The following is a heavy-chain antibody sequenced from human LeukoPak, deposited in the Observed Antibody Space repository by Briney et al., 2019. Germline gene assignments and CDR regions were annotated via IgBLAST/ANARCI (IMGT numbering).Heavy chain of an antibody. Sequence: GGSLRLSCAASGFTFDDYGMSWVRQAPGKGLEWVSGINWNGSGTDYVDSVKGRFTISRDNAKNSLYLQMNSLRPEDTALYYCSTGPRSLIYWGHGTLVTVSS. J-gene: IGHJ4*01. CDR2: INWNGSGT. V-gene: IGHV3-20*04. CDR3: STGPRSLIY. CDR1: GFTFDDYG.